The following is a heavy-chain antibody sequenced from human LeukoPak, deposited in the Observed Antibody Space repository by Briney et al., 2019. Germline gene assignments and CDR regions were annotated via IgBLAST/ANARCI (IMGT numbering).Heavy chain of an antibody. D-gene: IGHD3-10*01. Sequence: SETLSLTCTVSGGSISSSSYYWGWIRQPPGKGLEWIGSIYYSGSTYYNPSLKSRVTISVDTSKNQFSLKLSSVTAADTAVYYCARASWLYGSPYYFDYWGQGTLVTVSS. J-gene: IGHJ4*02. CDR3: ARASWLYGSPYYFDY. V-gene: IGHV4-39*07. CDR1: GGSISSSSYY. CDR2: IYYSGST.